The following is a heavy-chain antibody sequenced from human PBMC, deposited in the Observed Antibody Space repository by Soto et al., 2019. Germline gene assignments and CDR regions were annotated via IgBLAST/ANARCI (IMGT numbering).Heavy chain of an antibody. Sequence: SETLSLTCTVSGGSISSYYWSWIRQPPGKGLEWIGYIYYSGSTNYNPSLKSRVTISLDTSKNQFSLKPNSVTAADTAVYYRARGLQSAVLDYWGQGTPVTVSS. CDR2: IYYSGST. V-gene: IGHV4-59*01. D-gene: IGHD1-1*01. CDR3: ARGLQSAVLDY. J-gene: IGHJ4*02. CDR1: GGSISSYY.